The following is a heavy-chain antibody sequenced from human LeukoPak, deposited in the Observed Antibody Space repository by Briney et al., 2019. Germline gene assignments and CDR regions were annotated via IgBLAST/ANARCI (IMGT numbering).Heavy chain of an antibody. Sequence: GGSLRLSCAASGFTFSSYAMSWVRQAPGKGLEWVSAISGSGGSTYYADSVKGRFTISRDNSKNTLYLQMNSLRAEDTAVYYCARKGYEWELLRYFDYWGQGTLVTVSS. CDR2: ISGSGGST. CDR1: GFTFSSYA. D-gene: IGHD1-26*01. V-gene: IGHV3-23*01. J-gene: IGHJ4*02. CDR3: ARKGYEWELLRYFDY.